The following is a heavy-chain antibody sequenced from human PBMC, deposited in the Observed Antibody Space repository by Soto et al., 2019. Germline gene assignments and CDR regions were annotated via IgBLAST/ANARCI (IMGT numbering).Heavy chain of an antibody. J-gene: IGHJ4*02. V-gene: IGHV3-7*03. CDR1: GFSFGTYW. Sequence: PGGSLRLSCAVSGFSFGTYWMSWVRQAPGKGLEWLASIKQDGSERYYLDSVKGRFTISRDNAKDSLSPQMNSLRGEDTAFYYCARDVGPITIFGEALSGYFDFWGQGTLVTVSS. CDR2: IKQDGSER. D-gene: IGHD3-3*01. CDR3: ARDVGPITIFGEALSGYFDF.